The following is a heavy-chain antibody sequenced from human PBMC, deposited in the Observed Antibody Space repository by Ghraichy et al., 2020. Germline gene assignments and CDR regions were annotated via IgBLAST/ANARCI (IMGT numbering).Heavy chain of an antibody. Sequence: GGSLRLSCAASGFAFDTYAFNWFRQTPGRGLEWVSSMSTTGSYIYYADSVKGRFTISRDNAKNSLSLQMTSLRAEDTALYYCARARGGGGDFSDLWGQGTLVTVSS. J-gene: IGHJ5*02. CDR2: MSTTGSYI. CDR3: ARARGGGGDFSDL. V-gene: IGHV3-21*01. D-gene: IGHD2-21*02. CDR1: GFAFDTYA.